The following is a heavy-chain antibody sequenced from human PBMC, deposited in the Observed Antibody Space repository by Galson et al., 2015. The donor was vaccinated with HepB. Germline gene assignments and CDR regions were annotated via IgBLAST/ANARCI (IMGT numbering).Heavy chain of an antibody. CDR2: ISYDGSNK. D-gene: IGHD2-21*02. Sequence: SLRLSCAASGFTFSSYGMHWVRQAPGKGLEWVAVISYDGSNKYYADSVKGRFTISRDNSKNTLYLQMNSLRAEDTAVYYCAKDVLKVYCGGGCLGRQVDPWGQGTLVTVSS. V-gene: IGHV3-30*18. J-gene: IGHJ5*02. CDR1: GFTFSSYG. CDR3: AKDVLKVYCGGGCLGRQVDP.